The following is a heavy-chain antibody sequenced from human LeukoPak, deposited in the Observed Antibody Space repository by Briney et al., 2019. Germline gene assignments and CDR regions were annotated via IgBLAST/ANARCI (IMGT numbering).Heavy chain of an antibody. V-gene: IGHV3-9*01. CDR1: GFTFDDYA. CDR2: ISWNSGSI. D-gene: IGHD3-3*01. CDR3: AKAYYDFWSGYYTFDY. Sequence: PGGSLRLSCAASGFTFDDYAMHWVRQAPGKGLEWVSGISWNSGSIGYADSVKGRFTISRDNAKNSLYLQMNSLRAEDTALYYCAKAYYDFWSGYYTFDYWGQGTLVTVSS. J-gene: IGHJ4*02.